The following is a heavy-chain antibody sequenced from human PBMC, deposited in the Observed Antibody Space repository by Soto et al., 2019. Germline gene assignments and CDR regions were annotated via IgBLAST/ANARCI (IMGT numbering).Heavy chain of an antibody. CDR2: IYTSGST. CDR3: ARGIVDFWSGRHYFDY. D-gene: IGHD3-3*01. CDR1: GGSISYY. J-gene: IGHJ4*02. Sequence: XGTLSLTCTVSGGSISYYCSWIRQPAGKGLEWIGRIYTSGSTNYNPSLKSRVTMSIDTSKNQFSLKLTSVTAADTAVYFCARGIVDFWSGRHYFDYWGQGTLVTVPQ. V-gene: IGHV4-4*07.